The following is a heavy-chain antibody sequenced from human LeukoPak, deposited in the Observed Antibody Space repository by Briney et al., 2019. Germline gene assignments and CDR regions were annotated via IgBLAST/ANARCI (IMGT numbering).Heavy chain of an antibody. CDR2: INSDGSWT. D-gene: IGHD2/OR15-2a*01. Sequence: GGSLRLSCAASGNYWMHWVRQAPGKGLVWVSHINSDGSWTSYADPVKGRFTISKDNAKNTVYLQMNSLRAEDTAVYYCVSFYEKYWGRGTLVTVSS. CDR3: VSFYEKY. J-gene: IGHJ4*02. CDR1: GNYW. V-gene: IGHV3-74*01.